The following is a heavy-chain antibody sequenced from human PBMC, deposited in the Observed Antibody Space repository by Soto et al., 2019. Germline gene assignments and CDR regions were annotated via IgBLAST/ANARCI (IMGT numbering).Heavy chain of an antibody. J-gene: IGHJ4*02. CDR3: ASAGGLGAVAADY. D-gene: IGHD6-19*01. CDR2: IYHSGST. CDR1: GGSISSGGYS. Sequence: QLQLQESGSGLVKPSQTLSLTCAVSGGSISSGGYSWSWIRQPPGKGLEWIGYIYHSGSTYYNQSLKSRVTISVARSKNQFSWKLRSVTAADTAVYYCASAGGLGAVAADYWGQGTLVTVSS. V-gene: IGHV4-30-2*01.